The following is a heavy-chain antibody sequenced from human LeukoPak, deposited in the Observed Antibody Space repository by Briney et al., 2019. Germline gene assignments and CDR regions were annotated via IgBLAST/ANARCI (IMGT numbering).Heavy chain of an antibody. Sequence: GGSLRLSCAASGFTFSSYWMSWVRQAPGKGLEWVANIKQDGSEKYYVDSVKGRFTISRDNAKNSLYLQMNSLRAEDTAVYYCARDPITMARGANAFDIWGQGTMVTVSS. V-gene: IGHV3-7*01. CDR1: GFTFSSYW. CDR2: IKQDGSEK. D-gene: IGHD3-10*01. J-gene: IGHJ3*02. CDR3: ARDPITMARGANAFDI.